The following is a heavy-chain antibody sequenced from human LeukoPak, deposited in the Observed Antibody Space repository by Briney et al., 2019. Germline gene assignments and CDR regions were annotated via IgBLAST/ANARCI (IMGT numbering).Heavy chain of an antibody. CDR2: ISGSGGST. D-gene: IGHD3-22*01. J-gene: IGHJ4*02. CDR1: GFTFSSYA. V-gene: IGHV3-23*01. Sequence: PGGSLRLSCAASGFTFSSYAMSWVRQAPGKGLEWVSVISGSGGSTYYADSVKGRFTISRDNSKNTLYLQMNSLRAEDTAVYYCAKGPAPYYYDSSGYLGYFDYWGQGTLVAVSS. CDR3: AKGPAPYYYDSSGYLGYFDY.